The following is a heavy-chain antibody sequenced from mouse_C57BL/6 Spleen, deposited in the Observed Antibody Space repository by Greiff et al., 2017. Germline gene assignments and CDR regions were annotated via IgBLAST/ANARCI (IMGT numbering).Heavy chain of an antibody. CDR1: GFNIKDYY. CDR2: IDPEDGDT. Sequence: EVQLQESGAELVKPGASVKLSCTASGFNIKDYYMHWVKQRTEQGLEWIGRIDPEDGDTKYAPKFQGKATITADTSSNTAYLQLSSLTSEDTAVYYCALTTVVGGWYFDVWGTGTTVTVSS. V-gene: IGHV14-2*01. D-gene: IGHD1-1*01. CDR3: ALTTVVGGWYFDV. J-gene: IGHJ1*03.